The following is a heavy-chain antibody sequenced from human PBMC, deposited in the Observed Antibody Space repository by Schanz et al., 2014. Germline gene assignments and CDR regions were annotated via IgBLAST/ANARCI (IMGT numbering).Heavy chain of an antibody. CDR3: ASPSGYSDYGTYFDF. Sequence: QVQLVESGGGVVQPGRSLRLSCAAYGFTLSSYAMHWVRQAPGKGLEWVAVIWSDGSGKYYADSVKGRFTISRDNSRNTLYLQMNSLRTEDTAVYYCASPSGYSDYGTYFDFWGQGTLVTVSS. CDR2: IWSDGSGK. J-gene: IGHJ4*02. D-gene: IGHD5-12*01. CDR1: GFTLSSYA. V-gene: IGHV3-30*04.